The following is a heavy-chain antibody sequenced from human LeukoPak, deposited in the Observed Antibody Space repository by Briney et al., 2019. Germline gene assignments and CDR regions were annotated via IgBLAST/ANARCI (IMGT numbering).Heavy chain of an antibody. J-gene: IGHJ4*02. CDR2: ISYDGSYK. V-gene: IGHV3-30*04. CDR3: ARAGNIRFDY. CDR1: GFTFTNYA. D-gene: IGHD2/OR15-2a*01. Sequence: SGRSLRLSCAASGFTFTNYAMHWVRQAPGKGLEWVGVISYDGSYKDYADSVKGRFTISRDNSKNMLYLQMNSLRAEDTAVYYCARAGNIRFDYWGQGTLVTVSS.